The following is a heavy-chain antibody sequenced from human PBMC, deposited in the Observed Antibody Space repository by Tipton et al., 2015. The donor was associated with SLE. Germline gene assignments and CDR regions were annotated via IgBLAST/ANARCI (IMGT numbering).Heavy chain of an antibody. CDR3: ARGEMDVFDM. CDR2: IFRSGNA. V-gene: IGHV4-30-2*01. J-gene: IGHJ3*02. Sequence: LRLSCAVSGGSINSGDYSWSWIRRPPGKGLEWIGYIFRSGNAYYNPSLKSRVTISLDMSTNQFSLRLDSATAADTAVYYCARGEMDVFDMWSQGTVVSVSS. CDR1: GGSINSGDYS. D-gene: IGHD5-24*01.